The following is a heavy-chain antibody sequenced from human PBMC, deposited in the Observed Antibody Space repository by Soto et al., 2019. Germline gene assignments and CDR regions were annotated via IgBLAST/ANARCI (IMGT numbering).Heavy chain of an antibody. D-gene: IGHD4-4*01. CDR2: ISYDGSNK. CDR1: GFTFSTYG. Sequence: GGSLRLSCAASGFTFSTYGMHWVRQAPGKGLEWVAFISYDGSNKYYADSVKGRFTIPRDNSKNTLYLQMNSLRAEDTAVYYCAKDYTDYTYSFDDWGQGTRVTVSS. J-gene: IGHJ4*02. CDR3: AKDYTDYTYSFDD. V-gene: IGHV3-30*18.